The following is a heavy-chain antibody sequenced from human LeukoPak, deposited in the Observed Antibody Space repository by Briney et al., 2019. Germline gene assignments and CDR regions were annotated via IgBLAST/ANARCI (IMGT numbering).Heavy chain of an antibody. J-gene: IGHJ6*02. Sequence: ASVKVSCKASGYTFTSYGISWVRQAPGQGLEWMGWIRAYNGNTNYAQKLQGGVTMTTDTSTSTAYMELRSLRSDDTAVYYCARYCSGGSCYSGDYYYGMDVWGQGTTVTVSS. CDR1: GYTFTSYG. CDR2: IRAYNGNT. D-gene: IGHD2-15*01. V-gene: IGHV1-18*01. CDR3: ARYCSGGSCYSGDYYYGMDV.